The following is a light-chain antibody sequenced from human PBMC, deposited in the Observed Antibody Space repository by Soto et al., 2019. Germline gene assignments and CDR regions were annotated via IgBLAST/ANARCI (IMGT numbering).Light chain of an antibody. J-gene: IGKJ4*02. Sequence: DIQMTQSPSSVSASVGDRVTITCRASQGISSWVAWYQQKPGKAPNLLIYAASSLQSGVPSRLSGSRSGTELTLTISSLLSEDFASYYCQQADTFPLTFGGGTKVEIK. CDR3: QQADTFPLT. V-gene: IGKV1-12*01. CDR2: AAS. CDR1: QGISSW.